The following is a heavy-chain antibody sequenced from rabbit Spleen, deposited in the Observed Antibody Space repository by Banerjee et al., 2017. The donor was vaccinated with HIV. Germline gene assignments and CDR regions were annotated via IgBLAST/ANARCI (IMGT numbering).Heavy chain of an antibody. D-gene: IGHD8-1*01. J-gene: IGHJ4*01. Sequence: QEQLVESGGGLVKPEGSLTLTCKASGFSFSDRDVMCWVRQAPGKGLEWIACIYAGSSGFTYFANWAKGRFTISKTSSTTVTLQMTSLTAADTATYFCARDGTGGSYFALWGPGTLVTVS. CDR1: GFSFSDRDV. V-gene: IGHV1S45*01. CDR3: ARDGTGGSYFAL. CDR2: IYAGSSGFT.